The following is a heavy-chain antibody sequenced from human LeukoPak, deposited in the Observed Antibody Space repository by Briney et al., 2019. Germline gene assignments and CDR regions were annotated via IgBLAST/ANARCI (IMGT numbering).Heavy chain of an antibody. Sequence: PSETLSPTCIVSGGSISSGGYYWSWIRQPPGKGLEWIGYIYHSGSTYYNPSLKSRVTISVDRSKNQFSLKLSSVTAADTAVYYCARRKPHFDFWSGYYTSWGQGTLVTVSS. V-gene: IGHV4-30-2*01. CDR2: IYHSGST. CDR3: ARRKPHFDFWSGYYTS. J-gene: IGHJ4*02. D-gene: IGHD3-3*01. CDR1: GGSISSGGYY.